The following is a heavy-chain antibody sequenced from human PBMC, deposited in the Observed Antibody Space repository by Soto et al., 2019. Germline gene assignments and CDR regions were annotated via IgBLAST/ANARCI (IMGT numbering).Heavy chain of an antibody. CDR2: IYHSGST. J-gene: IGHJ4*02. V-gene: IGHV4-30-2*01. D-gene: IGHD1-26*01. CDR1: GGSISSGGYS. CDR3: ARDPRSEPVDY. Sequence: PSETLSLTCAVSGGSISSGGYSWSWIRQPPGKGLEWIGYIYHSGSTYYNPSLKSRVTISLDTSKNQFSLKLRSVTAADTAVYYCARDPRSEPVDYWGQGSLVTVSS.